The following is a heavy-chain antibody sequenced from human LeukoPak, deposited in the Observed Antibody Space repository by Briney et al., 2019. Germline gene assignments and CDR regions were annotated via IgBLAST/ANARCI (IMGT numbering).Heavy chain of an antibody. CDR2: ISSSSSTI. V-gene: IGHV3-48*01. CDR1: GFTFSSYS. Sequence: GGSLRLSCAASGFTFSSYSMNWVRQAPGKGLEWVSYISSSSSTIYYADSVKGRFTISRDNAKNSLYLQMNSLRAEDTAVYYCARRGAAAAPPIYYYYYGMDVWGQGTTVTVSS. CDR3: ARRGAAAAPPIYYYYYGMDV. D-gene: IGHD6-13*01. J-gene: IGHJ6*02.